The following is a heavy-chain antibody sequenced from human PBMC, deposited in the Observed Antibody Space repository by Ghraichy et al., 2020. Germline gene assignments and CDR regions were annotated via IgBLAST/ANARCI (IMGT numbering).Heavy chain of an antibody. D-gene: IGHD2-15*01. J-gene: IGHJ4*02. CDR3: ARSSRDLYCSVSSCYFDY. CDR2: IGYGGNMI. CDR1: GFTFKTFG. Sequence: GGSLRLSCTASGFTFKTFGMNWVRQALGKGLEWISYIGYGGNMISDADSVKGRFTISRDDARNSLYLQMDSLTDEDTAVYYCARSSRDLYCSVSSCYFDYWGQGTLVTVSS. V-gene: IGHV3-48*02.